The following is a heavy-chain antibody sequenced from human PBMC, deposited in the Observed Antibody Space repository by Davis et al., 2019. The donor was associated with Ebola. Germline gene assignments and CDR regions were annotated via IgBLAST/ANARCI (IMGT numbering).Heavy chain of an antibody. D-gene: IGHD6-19*01. V-gene: IGHV4-39*01. Sequence: PSETLSLTCTVSGGSISSSSYYWGWIRQPPGKGLEWIGSIYYSGSTYYNPSLKSRVTISVDTSKNQFSLKLSSVTAADTAVYYCARDYSSGWSRTRWFDPWGQGTLVTVSS. J-gene: IGHJ5*02. CDR1: GGSISSSSYY. CDR2: IYYSGST. CDR3: ARDYSSGWSRTRWFDP.